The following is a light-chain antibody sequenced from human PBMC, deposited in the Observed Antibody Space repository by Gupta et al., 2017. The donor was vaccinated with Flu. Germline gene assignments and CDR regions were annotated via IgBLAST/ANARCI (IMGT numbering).Light chain of an antibody. CDR2: AAS. CDR1: QSISSY. J-gene: IGKJ2*01. CDR3: QQSYRTPQYT. V-gene: IGKV1-39*01. Sequence: IQMTQSPSSLSASVGDRVTITCRASQSISSYLNWYQQKPGKAPKLLSYAASSLQSGVPSRFSGSGSGTDFTLTISSLQPEDFATDYGQQSYRTPQYTFGQGTKLEIK.